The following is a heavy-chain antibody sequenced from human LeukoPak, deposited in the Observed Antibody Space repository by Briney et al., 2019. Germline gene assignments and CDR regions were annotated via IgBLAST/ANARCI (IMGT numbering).Heavy chain of an antibody. CDR3: AKDNIDYGGSRGAFDI. CDR2: ISGSGGST. Sequence: GGSLRLSCAASGFTFSSYAMSWVRQAPGKGLEWVSAISGSGGSTYYADSVKGRFTISRDNSKNTLYLQMNSLRAEDTAVYYCAKDNIDYGGSRGAFDIWGQGTMVSVPS. CDR1: GFTFSSYA. D-gene: IGHD4/OR15-4a*01. V-gene: IGHV3-23*01. J-gene: IGHJ3*02.